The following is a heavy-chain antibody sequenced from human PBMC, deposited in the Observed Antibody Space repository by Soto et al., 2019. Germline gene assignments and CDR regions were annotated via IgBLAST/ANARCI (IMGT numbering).Heavy chain of an antibody. Sequence: VASVKVSCKASGYTFTSYGISWVRQAPGQGLEWMGWISAYNGNTNYAQKLQGRVTMTTDTSTSTAYMELRSLRSDDTAVYYCASPTDSSGWYHAFDIWGQGTMVTVSS. CDR1: GYTFTSYG. D-gene: IGHD6-19*01. J-gene: IGHJ3*02. CDR3: ASPTDSSGWYHAFDI. V-gene: IGHV1-18*01. CDR2: ISAYNGNT.